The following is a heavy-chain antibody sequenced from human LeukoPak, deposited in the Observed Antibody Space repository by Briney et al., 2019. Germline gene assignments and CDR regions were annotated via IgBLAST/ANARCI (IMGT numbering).Heavy chain of an antibody. J-gene: IGHJ5*02. V-gene: IGHV3-48*03. Sequence: GGSLRLSCAASGFTFSSYEMNWVRQAPGKGLEWVSYICSSGSTIYYADSVKGRFTISRDNAKNSLYLQMNSLRAEDTAVYYCARDRFVGSSTTRSAARNWFDPWGQGTLVTVSS. D-gene: IGHD2-2*01. CDR1: GFTFSSYE. CDR2: ICSSGSTI. CDR3: ARDRFVGSSTTRSAARNWFDP.